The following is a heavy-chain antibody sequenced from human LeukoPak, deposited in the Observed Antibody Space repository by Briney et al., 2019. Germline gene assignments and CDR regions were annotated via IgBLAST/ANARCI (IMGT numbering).Heavy chain of an antibody. J-gene: IGHJ4*02. V-gene: IGHV3-30*04. Sequence: TGGSLRLSCAASGFTFSSYAMHWVRQAPGKGLEWVAVISYDGSNKYYADSVKGRFTISRDNSKNTLYLQMNSLRAEDTAVYYCATSGPWELLNPFDYWGQGTLVTVSS. D-gene: IGHD1-26*01. CDR3: ATSGPWELLNPFDY. CDR2: ISYDGSNK. CDR1: GFTFSSYA.